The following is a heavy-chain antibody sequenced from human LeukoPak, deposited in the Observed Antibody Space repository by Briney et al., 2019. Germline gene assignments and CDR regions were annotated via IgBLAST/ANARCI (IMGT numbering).Heavy chain of an antibody. CDR2: IIPIFGTA. J-gene: IGHJ6*03. CDR1: GYTFTSYG. V-gene: IGHV1-69*05. CDR3: ARGISYYDSSGYPSPHYYYMDV. D-gene: IGHD3-22*01. Sequence: SVKVSCKASGYTFTSYGISWVRQAPGQGLEWMGGIIPIFGTANYAQKFQGRVTITTDESTSTAYMELSSLRSEDTAVYYCARGISYYDSSGYPSPHYYYMDVWGKGTTVTVSS.